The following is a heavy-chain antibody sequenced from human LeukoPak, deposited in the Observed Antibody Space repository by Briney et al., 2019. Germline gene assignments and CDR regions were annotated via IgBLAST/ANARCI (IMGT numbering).Heavy chain of an antibody. V-gene: IGHV4-39*07. CDR2: IYYSGST. CDR3: ARAEGSGSPNWFDP. J-gene: IGHJ5*02. Sequence: PSETLSLTCTVSGGSISSSSYYWGWIRQPPGKGLEWIGSIYYSGSTYYNPSLKSRVTISVDTSKNQFSLKLSSVTAADTAVYYCARAEGSGSPNWFDPWGQGTLVTVSS. CDR1: GGSISSSSYY. D-gene: IGHD3-10*01.